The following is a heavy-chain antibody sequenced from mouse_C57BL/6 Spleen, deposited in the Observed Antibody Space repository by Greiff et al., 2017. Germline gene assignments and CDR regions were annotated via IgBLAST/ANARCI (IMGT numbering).Heavy chain of an antibody. D-gene: IGHD2-5*01. CDR1: GYTFTSYW. J-gene: IGHJ2*01. V-gene: IGHV1-69*01. Sequence: QVQLQQPGAELVMPGASVKLSCKASGYTFTSYWMHWVKQRPGQGLEWIGEIDPSDSYTNYNQKFKGKSTLTVDKSSSTAYMQLSSLTSEDSAVYYCSYYSKGGYFGYWGQGTTLTVSS. CDR3: SYYSKGGYFGY. CDR2: IDPSDSYT.